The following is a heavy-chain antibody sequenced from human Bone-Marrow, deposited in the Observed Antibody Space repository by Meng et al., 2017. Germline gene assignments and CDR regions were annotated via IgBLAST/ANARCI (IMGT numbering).Heavy chain of an antibody. J-gene: IGHJ4*02. CDR3: TQLGTTDY. D-gene: IGHD6-13*01. Sequence: VQVVVGGGRLEHPCSVLILSYVAAEFKLSNDWIHGLRQTPREVQGLVSRNNIEGTTTIYADSVESRYTISRVYNKNALFLQMNILRVDDTAVYYCTQLGTTDYWGQGALVTVSS. CDR1: EFKLSNDW. CDR2: NNIEGTTT. V-gene: IGHV3-74*02.